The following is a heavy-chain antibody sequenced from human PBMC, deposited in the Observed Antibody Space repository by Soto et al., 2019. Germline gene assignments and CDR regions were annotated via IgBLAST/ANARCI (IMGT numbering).Heavy chain of an antibody. V-gene: IGHV1-69*04. CDR2: IIPILGIA. Sequence: QVQLVHSGAEVKKPASSVKVSCTASGGTFSSYTISWVRQAPGQGLEWMGRIIPILGIANYAQKFQGRVTITADKSTSTAYMELSSLRSEDTAVYYCARDRQWAAAGKQPFDYWGQGTLVTVSS. CDR1: GGTFSSYT. J-gene: IGHJ4*02. D-gene: IGHD6-13*01. CDR3: ARDRQWAAAGKQPFDY.